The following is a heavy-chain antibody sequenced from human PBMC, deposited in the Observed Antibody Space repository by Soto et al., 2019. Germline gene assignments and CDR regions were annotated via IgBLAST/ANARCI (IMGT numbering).Heavy chain of an antibody. CDR3: ARALAVAGPEYYFGY. Sequence: ASVKVSCKASGYTFTSYYMHWVRQAPGQGLEWMGIINPSGGSTSYAQKFQGRVTMTRDTSTSTVYMELSSLRSEDTAVYYCARALAVAGPEYYFGYWGQGTLVTVSS. D-gene: IGHD6-19*01. V-gene: IGHV1-46*01. CDR1: GYTFTSYY. CDR2: INPSGGST. J-gene: IGHJ4*02.